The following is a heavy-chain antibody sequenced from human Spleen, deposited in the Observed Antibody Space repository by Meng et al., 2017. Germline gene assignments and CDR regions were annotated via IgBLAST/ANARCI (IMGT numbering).Heavy chain of an antibody. V-gene: IGHV1-18*01. J-gene: IGHJ6*02. D-gene: IGHD6-19*01. Sequence: ASVKVSCKTSGYTFTNYGISWVRQAPGQGLEWMGWITAYNGNTNYAQKLQGRVTMTTDTSTSTAYMELRSLRSDDTAVYYCARVAGYSSGWYSRPYYYYGMDVWGQGTTVTVSS. CDR2: ITAYNGNT. CDR3: ARVAGYSSGWYSRPYYYYGMDV. CDR1: GYTFTNYG.